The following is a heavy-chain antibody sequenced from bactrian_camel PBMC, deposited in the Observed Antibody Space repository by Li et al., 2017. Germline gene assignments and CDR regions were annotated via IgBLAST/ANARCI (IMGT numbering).Heavy chain of an antibody. D-gene: IGHD5*01. J-gene: IGHJ4*01. V-gene: IGHV3S31*01. Sequence: VQLVESGGGLVQPGGSLRLSCAASGFTFSSYAMKWVRQAPGKGLEFVSRINRDGGGIYYADSVKGRFTISIDNAKNTLYLRMNSLRADDTAMYYCAIGLFADFGLGRGTQVTVS. CDR2: INRDGGGI. CDR1: GFTFSSYA.